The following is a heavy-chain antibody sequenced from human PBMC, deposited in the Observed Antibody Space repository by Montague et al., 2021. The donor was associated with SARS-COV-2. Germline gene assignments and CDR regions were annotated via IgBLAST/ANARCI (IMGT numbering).Heavy chain of an antibody. Sequence: TLSLTCSVSGGSISSANYYWSWIRQHPGKGLEFIGYIYYSGSSFYSPPLKSRLTISVDTSKNRFSLRLSSVTAADTAIYFCASQSGSYYNYFDLWDQGTLVTVSS. CDR3: ASQSGSYYNYFDL. D-gene: IGHD1-26*01. J-gene: IGHJ4*02. V-gene: IGHV4-31*03. CDR1: GGSISSANYY. CDR2: IYYSGSS.